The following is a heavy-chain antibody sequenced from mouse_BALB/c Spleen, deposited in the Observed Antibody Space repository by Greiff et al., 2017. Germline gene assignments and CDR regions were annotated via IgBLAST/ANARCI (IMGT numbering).Heavy chain of an antibody. CDR2: IWAGGST. CDR1: GFSLTSYG. Sequence: VQLVESGPGLVAPSQSLSITCTVSGFSLTSYGVHWVRQPPGKGLEWLGVIWAGGSTNYNSALMSRLSISKDNSKSQVFLKMNSLQTDDTAMYYCARYGRYGEEPMDYWGQGTSVTVSS. CDR3: ARYGRYGEEPMDY. D-gene: IGHD2-14*01. J-gene: IGHJ4*01. V-gene: IGHV2-9*02.